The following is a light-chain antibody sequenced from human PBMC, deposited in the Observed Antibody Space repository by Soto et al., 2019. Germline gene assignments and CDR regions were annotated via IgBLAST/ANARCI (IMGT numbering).Light chain of an antibody. CDR1: QSVSSN. J-gene: IGKJ1*01. Sequence: EIVMSQSPATLPVSPGERATLSGSASQSVSSNLAWYQQKPGQAPRLLIYGASNRATGIPDRFSGSGSGTDFTLTISRLEPEDFAVYYCQQYGNSPQTFGQGTKVDIK. CDR3: QQYGNSPQT. V-gene: IGKV3-20*01. CDR2: GAS.